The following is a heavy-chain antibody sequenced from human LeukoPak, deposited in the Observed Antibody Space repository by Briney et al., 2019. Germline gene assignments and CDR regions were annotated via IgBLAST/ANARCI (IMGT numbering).Heavy chain of an antibody. CDR1: GFIVSSTY. J-gene: IGHJ4*02. CDR2: LYSGGDT. V-gene: IGHV3-53*01. Sequence: GGSLRPSCAASGFIVSSTYMSWVRQAPGKGLEWVSVLYSGGDTYYADSVKGRFTISRDNSKNTLYLQMNSLRAEDTAVYYCARGSAYSDSSGYYGFDYWGQGTLVTVSS. D-gene: IGHD3-22*01. CDR3: ARGSAYSDSSGYYGFDY.